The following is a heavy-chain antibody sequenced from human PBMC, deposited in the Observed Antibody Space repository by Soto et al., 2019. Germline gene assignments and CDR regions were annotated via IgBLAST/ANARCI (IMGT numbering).Heavy chain of an antibody. J-gene: IGHJ6*02. CDR3: AREVGGITGTKGYYYYGMDV. Sequence: SETLSLTCAVYGGSFSGYYWSWIRQPPGKGLEWIGEINHSGSTNYNPSLKSRVTISVDTSKNQLSLKLSSVTAADTAVYYCAREVGGITGTKGYYYYGMDVWGQGTTVTVSS. V-gene: IGHV4-34*01. CDR2: INHSGST. D-gene: IGHD1-7*01. CDR1: GGSFSGYY.